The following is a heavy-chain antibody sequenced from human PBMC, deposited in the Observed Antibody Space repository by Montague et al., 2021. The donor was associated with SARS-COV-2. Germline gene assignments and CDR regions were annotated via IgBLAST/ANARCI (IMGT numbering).Heavy chain of an antibody. Sequence: SLRLSCAASGFTFSSYSMNWVRQAPGKGLEWVSSISISSSYIYYADSVKGRFTISRDNAKNSLYLQMNSLRAEDTAVYYCARDGYGSGSYAPGLDVWGQGTTVTVSS. D-gene: IGHD3-10*01. J-gene: IGHJ6*02. CDR1: GFTFSSYS. V-gene: IGHV3-21*01. CDR3: ARDGYGSGSYAPGLDV. CDR2: ISISSSYI.